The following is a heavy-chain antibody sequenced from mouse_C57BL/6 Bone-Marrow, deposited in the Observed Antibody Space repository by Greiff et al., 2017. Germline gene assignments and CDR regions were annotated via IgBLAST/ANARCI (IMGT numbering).Heavy chain of an antibody. D-gene: IGHD1-1*01. V-gene: IGHV1-64*01. CDR1: GYTFTSYW. CDR3: ARGGLLRYWYFDV. Sequence: VQLQQPGAELVKPGASVKLSCKASGYTFTSYWMHWVKQRPGQGLEWIGMIHPNSGSTNYNEKFKSKAPLTVDKSSSTAYMQLSSLTSEDSAVYCCARGGLLRYWYFDVWGTGTTVTVSS. J-gene: IGHJ1*03. CDR2: IHPNSGST.